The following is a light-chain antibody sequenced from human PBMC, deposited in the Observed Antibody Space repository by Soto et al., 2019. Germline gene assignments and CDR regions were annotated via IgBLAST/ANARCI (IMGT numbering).Light chain of an antibody. CDR3: QQYYATPPYT. V-gene: IGKV4-1*01. Sequence: DIVMTQSPDSLAVFLGERATINCKSSQSVLYSSNNKNYLAWYQQKAGQPPKLLIDWASTRESGVPDRFSGSGSGTDFTLTIGSLQAEDVAVYYCQQYYATPPYTFGQGTKLEIK. CDR1: QSVLYSSNNKNY. J-gene: IGKJ2*01. CDR2: WAS.